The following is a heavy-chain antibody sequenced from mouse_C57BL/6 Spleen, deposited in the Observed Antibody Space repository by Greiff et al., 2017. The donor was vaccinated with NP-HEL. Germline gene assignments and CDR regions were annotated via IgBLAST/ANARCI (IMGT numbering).Heavy chain of an antibody. D-gene: IGHD1-1*01. CDR2: IDPSDSYT. Sequence: QVQLQQSGAELVMPGASVKLSCKASGYTFTSYWMHWVKQRPGQGLEWIGEIDPSDSYTKYNQKFKGKSTLTVDKSASTAYMQLSSLTSEDSAVYYCARAFITTVVGDWYFDVWGTGTTVTVSS. CDR1: GYTFTSYW. V-gene: IGHV1-69*01. J-gene: IGHJ1*03. CDR3: ARAFITTVVGDWYFDV.